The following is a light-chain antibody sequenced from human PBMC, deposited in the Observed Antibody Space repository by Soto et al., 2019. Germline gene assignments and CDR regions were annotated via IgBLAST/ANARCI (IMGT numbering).Light chain of an antibody. V-gene: IGKV3D-20*01. CDR3: QQYGNSPIT. CDR1: QSVSSSR. J-gene: IGKJ5*01. Sequence: EIVMTQSPATLSVSPGERVTLSCRASQSVSSSRLAWYRQKPALAPRLLIYDGFLRATGIPDRFSGSESGTDFTLTISRLEPEDFAVYYCQQYGNSPITFGQGTRL. CDR2: DGF.